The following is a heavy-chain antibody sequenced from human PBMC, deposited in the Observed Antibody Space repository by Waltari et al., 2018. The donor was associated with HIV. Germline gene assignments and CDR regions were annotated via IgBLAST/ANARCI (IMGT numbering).Heavy chain of an antibody. D-gene: IGHD6-19*01. Sequence: QVQLVQSGAEVKKPGASVKVSCKASGYTFTSYAMHWVRQAPGQRLEWMGWINAGNGNTKYSQKFQGRVTITRDTSASTAYMELSSLRSEDTAVYYCARARGSGWYVVGYWGQGTLVTVSS. CDR2: INAGNGNT. CDR3: ARARGSGWYVVGY. J-gene: IGHJ4*02. V-gene: IGHV1-3*01. CDR1: GYTFTSYA.